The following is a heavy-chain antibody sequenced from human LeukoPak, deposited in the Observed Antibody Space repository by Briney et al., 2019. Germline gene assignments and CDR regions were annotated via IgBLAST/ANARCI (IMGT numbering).Heavy chain of an antibody. J-gene: IGHJ4*02. D-gene: IGHD3-22*01. V-gene: IGHV1-18*01. CDR3: ARDRYYYDSSGYYFDY. Sequence: ASVKVSCKASGYTFTSYGISWVRQAPGQGLEWMGWISAYNGNTNYAQKLQGRVTMTTDTSTSTAYMELRSLRSDDTAVYYCARDRYYYDSSGYYFDYWGQGTLVTVSS. CDR2: ISAYNGNT. CDR1: GYTFTSYG.